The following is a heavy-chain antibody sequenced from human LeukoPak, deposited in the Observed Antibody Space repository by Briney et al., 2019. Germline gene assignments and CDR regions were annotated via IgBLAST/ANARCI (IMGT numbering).Heavy chain of an antibody. CDR2: ISAYNGNT. V-gene: IGHV1-18*01. CDR3: ARDTYYDILTGYYKEAEASSGDY. CDR1: GYTFTSYG. J-gene: IGHJ4*03. D-gene: IGHD3-9*01. Sequence: ASVTVSCKASGYTFTSYGSSWVRQAPGQGLEWMGWISAYNGNTNYAQKLQGRVTMTTDTSTSTTYLELRSLRCEDTAVYYCARDTYYDILTGYYKEAEASSGDYWGPGKLVTVSS.